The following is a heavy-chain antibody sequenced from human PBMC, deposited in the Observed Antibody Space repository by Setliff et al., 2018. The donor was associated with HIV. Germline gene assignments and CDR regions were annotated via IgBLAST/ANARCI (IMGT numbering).Heavy chain of an antibody. CDR3: AREESSIAARHYYYMDV. D-gene: IGHD6-6*01. CDR1: GYTFSSYG. Sequence: ASVKVSCKASGYTFSSYGITWVRQAPGQGLEWMGWISAYNGDTNFAQKFQGRVTITADESTSTAYMELSSLRSEDTAVYYCAREESSIAARHYYYMDVWGKGTTVTVSS. J-gene: IGHJ6*03. CDR2: ISAYNGDT. V-gene: IGHV1-18*01.